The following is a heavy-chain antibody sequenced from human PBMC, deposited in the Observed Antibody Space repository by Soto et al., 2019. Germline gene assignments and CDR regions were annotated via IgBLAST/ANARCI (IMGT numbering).Heavy chain of an antibody. CDR3: ARDSRDYVWGSYRYINPPSEIDY. J-gene: IGHJ4*02. V-gene: IGHV3-48*02. CDR1: GFTFSSYS. Sequence: PGGSLRLSCAASGFTFSSYSMNWVRQAPGKGLEWVSYISSSSSTIYYADSVKGRFTISRDNAKNSLYLQMNSLRDEDTAVYYCARDSRDYVWGSYRYINPPSEIDYWGQGTLVTVSS. CDR2: ISSSSSTI. D-gene: IGHD3-16*02.